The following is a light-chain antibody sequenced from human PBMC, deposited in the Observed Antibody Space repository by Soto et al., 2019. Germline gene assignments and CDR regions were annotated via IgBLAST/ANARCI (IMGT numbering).Light chain of an antibody. Sequence: EIVLTQSPATLSLSPGERATLSCRASQSVSSYLAWYQQKHGQAPRLLIDDTSNKATGIPARFSGSGSGTDFTLTISSLEPEDFAVYYCQQHSTWPPITFGQGTRLEIK. J-gene: IGKJ5*01. CDR1: QSVSSY. V-gene: IGKV3-11*01. CDR3: QQHSTWPPIT. CDR2: DTS.